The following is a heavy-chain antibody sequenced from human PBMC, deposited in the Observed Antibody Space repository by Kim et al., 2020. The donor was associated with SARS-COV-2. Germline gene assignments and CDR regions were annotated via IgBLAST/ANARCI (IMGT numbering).Heavy chain of an antibody. V-gene: IGHV1-3*01. Sequence: ASVKVSCKAYGYTFTSYAMYWVRKAPGQRLDWMGWINAGNGPTKYSQRFQGRDTITWDTSASKAYRDLGSLSSEDKAVYYCARSGYNYGCEVYSVDYWGQ. CDR3: ARSGYNYGCEVYSVDY. CDR1: GYTFTSYA. J-gene: IGHJ4*02. CDR2: INAGNGPT. D-gene: IGHD5-18*01.